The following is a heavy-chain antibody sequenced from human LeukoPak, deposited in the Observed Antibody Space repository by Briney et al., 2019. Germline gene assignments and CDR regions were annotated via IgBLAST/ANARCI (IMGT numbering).Heavy chain of an antibody. CDR1: GYTLTELS. D-gene: IGHD6-19*01. J-gene: IGHJ5*02. CDR3: ATSIAVAGMRWFDP. CDR2: FDPEDGET. Sequence: ASVKVSCKVSGYTLTELSMHWVRQAPGKGLEWIGGFDPEDGETIYAQKFQGRVTMTEDTSTDTAYMELSSLRSEDTAVYYCATSIAVAGMRWFDPWGQGTLVTVSS. V-gene: IGHV1-24*01.